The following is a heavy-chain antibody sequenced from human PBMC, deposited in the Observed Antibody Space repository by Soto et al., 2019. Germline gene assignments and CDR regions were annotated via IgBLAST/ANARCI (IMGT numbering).Heavy chain of an antibody. CDR1: GFTLSSYA. Sequence: PGGSLRLSCAASGFTLSSYAMSWVRQAPGKGLEWVSVISKSASSTYYADSVKGRFTISRDNPRNTLYLQMNSLRAEDTAVYYCAKDSFIIYLTGYYPDYWGQGTLVTVSS. CDR2: ISKSASST. J-gene: IGHJ4*02. V-gene: IGHV3-23*01. D-gene: IGHD3-9*01. CDR3: AKDSFIIYLTGYYPDY.